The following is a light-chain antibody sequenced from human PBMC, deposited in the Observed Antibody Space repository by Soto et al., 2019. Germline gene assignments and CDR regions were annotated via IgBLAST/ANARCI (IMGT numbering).Light chain of an antibody. CDR1: QSISSSY. CDR2: GAS. J-gene: IGKJ3*01. V-gene: IGKV3-20*01. CDR3: QQYSSSPPEFT. Sequence: EIVLTQSPGTLSLSPGERATLSCRASQSISSSYLAWYQQRPGQAPRLLIFGASYRATGIPDRFSGSGSGTDVTLTISRLEPEDFAVYYCQQYSSSPPEFTFGPGTKVHIK.